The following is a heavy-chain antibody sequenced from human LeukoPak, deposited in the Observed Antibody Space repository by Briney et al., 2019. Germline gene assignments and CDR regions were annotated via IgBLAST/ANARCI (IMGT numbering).Heavy chain of an antibody. Sequence: ASVKVSCKASGYTFTGYYMLWVRQAPGQGLEWMGIINPSGGSTSYAQKFQGRVTMTRDTSTSTVYMELSSLRSEDTAVYYCARLGIHAFDIWGQGTMVTVSS. CDR3: ARLGIHAFDI. CDR1: GYTFTGYY. V-gene: IGHV1-46*01. J-gene: IGHJ3*02. CDR2: INPSGGST.